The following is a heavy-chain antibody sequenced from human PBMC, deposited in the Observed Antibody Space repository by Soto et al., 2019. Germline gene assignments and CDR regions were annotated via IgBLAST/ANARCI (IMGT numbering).Heavy chain of an antibody. CDR1: GFTFSSYA. V-gene: IGHV3-23*01. J-gene: IGHJ2*01. D-gene: IGHD3-22*01. Sequence: EVQPLESGGGLVQPGGSLRLSCAASGFTFSSYAMSWVRQAPGKGLEWVSAISGSGGSTYYADSVKGRFTISRDNSKNTLYLQMNSLRAEDTAVYYCAKESHPLEVITTDWYFDLWGRGTLVTVSS. CDR2: ISGSGGST. CDR3: AKESHPLEVITTDWYFDL.